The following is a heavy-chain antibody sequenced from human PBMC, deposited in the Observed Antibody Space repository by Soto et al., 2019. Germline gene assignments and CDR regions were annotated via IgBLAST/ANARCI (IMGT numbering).Heavy chain of an antibody. D-gene: IGHD3-10*01. CDR1: GGTFSSYT. Sequence: GASVKVSCKASGGTFSSYTISWVRQAPGQGLEWMGGIIPIFGTANYAQKFQGRVTITADESTSTAYMELSSLRSEDTAVYYCARNHYYYGSGNYYYFDYWGQGTLVTVSS. J-gene: IGHJ4*02. V-gene: IGHV1-69*13. CDR3: ARNHYYYGSGNYYYFDY. CDR2: IIPIFGTA.